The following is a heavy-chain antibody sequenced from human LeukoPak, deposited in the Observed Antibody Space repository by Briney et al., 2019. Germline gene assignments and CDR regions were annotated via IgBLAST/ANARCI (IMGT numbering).Heavy chain of an antibody. Sequence: PVASVKVSCKVSGYTLTELSMHWVRQAPGKGLEWMGGFDPEDGETIYAQKFQGRVTMTEDTSTDTAYMELSSLRSEDTAVYYCATDGGSGSAHMDVWGQGTTVTVSS. CDR1: GYTLTELS. CDR3: ATDGGSGSAHMDV. J-gene: IGHJ6*02. CDR2: FDPEDGET. D-gene: IGHD3-10*01. V-gene: IGHV1-24*01.